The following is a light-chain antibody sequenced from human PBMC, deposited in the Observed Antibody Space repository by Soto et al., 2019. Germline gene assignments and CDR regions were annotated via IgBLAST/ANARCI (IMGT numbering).Light chain of an antibody. J-gene: IGLJ2*01. CDR3: CSYADTSNLVV. V-gene: IGLV2-14*03. CDR2: DVS. Sequence: QSVLTQPASVSGSPGQSITISCTGTSNDIGGYNFVSWFQQHPGKAPEVIIYDVSNRPSGVPNRFSGSKSGNTASLTISGLQAEDEADYYCCSYADTSNLVVFGGGTKLTVL. CDR1: SNDIGGYNF.